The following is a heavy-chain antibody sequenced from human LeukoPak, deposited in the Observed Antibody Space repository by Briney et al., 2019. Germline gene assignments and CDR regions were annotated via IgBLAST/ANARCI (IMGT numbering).Heavy chain of an antibody. CDR3: ARDHPLYSSSWYEPFGAFDI. CDR1: GFTFSSYS. V-gene: IGHV3-21*01. D-gene: IGHD6-13*01. J-gene: IGHJ3*02. Sequence: PGGSLRLSCAASGFTFSSYSMNWVRQAPGKGLEWVSSISSSSSYIYYADSVKGRFTISRDNAKNSLYLQMNSLRAEDTAVYYCARDHPLYSSSWYEPFGAFDIWGQGTMVTVSS. CDR2: ISSSSSYI.